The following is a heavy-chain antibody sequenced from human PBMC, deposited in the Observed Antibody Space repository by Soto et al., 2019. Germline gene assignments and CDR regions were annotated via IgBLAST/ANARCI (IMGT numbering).Heavy chain of an antibody. CDR1: GVTLSSYA. Sequence: GSLRLSCVASGVTLSSYAVAWIRQAPGKGLEWVSVIGSDSGGIQYADSVKGRFTISRDNSKNTLYLQMNSLRAEDTAVYYCAKYSTTAASRYFDLWGQGTLVTVSS. CDR3: AKYSTTAASRYFDL. V-gene: IGHV3-23*01. J-gene: IGHJ4*02. CDR2: IGSDSGGI. D-gene: IGHD1-1*01.